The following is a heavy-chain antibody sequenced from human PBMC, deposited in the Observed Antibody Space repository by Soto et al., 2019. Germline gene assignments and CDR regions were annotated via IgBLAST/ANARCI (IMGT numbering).Heavy chain of an antibody. J-gene: IGHJ6*02. Sequence: GGSLRLSCAASGFTFSSYGMHWVRQAPGKGLEWVAVISYDGSNKYYADSVKGRFTISRDNSKNTLYLQMNSLRAEDTAVYYCAKDPVDIVVVPAANALAYYYYGMDVWGQGTTVTVSS. CDR1: GFTFSSYG. D-gene: IGHD2-2*01. CDR2: ISYDGSNK. CDR3: AKDPVDIVVVPAANALAYYYYGMDV. V-gene: IGHV3-30*18.